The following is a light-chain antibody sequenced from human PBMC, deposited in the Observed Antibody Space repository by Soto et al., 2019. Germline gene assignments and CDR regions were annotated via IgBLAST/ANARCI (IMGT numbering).Light chain of an antibody. V-gene: IGLV2-14*01. CDR3: SSYTSSSTYV. CDR1: SSDVGGYNY. J-gene: IGLJ1*01. CDR2: EVS. Sequence: QSVLTQPASVSGSPGQSMTTSCTGTSSDVGGYNYVSWYQQHPGKAPKLMIYEVSNRPSGVSNRFSGSKSGNTASLTISGLQAEDEADYYCSSYTSSSTYVFGTGTKVTVL.